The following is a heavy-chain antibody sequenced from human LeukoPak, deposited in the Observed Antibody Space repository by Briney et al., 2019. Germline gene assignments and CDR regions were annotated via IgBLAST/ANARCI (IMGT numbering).Heavy chain of an antibody. D-gene: IGHD3-22*01. V-gene: IGHV4-59*01. CDR3: ARVDSEADSSGYLGFDY. CDR2: IYYSGST. J-gene: IGHJ4*02. Sequence: PSETLSLTCTVSGGSISSYYWSWIRQPPGKGLEWIGYIYYSGSTNYNPSLKSRVTISVDTSKNQFSLKLSSVTAADTAVYYCARVDSEADSSGYLGFDYWGQGTLVTVSS. CDR1: GGSISSYY.